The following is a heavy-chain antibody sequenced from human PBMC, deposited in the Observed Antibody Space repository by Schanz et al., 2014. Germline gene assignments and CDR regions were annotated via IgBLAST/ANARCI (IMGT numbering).Heavy chain of an antibody. V-gene: IGHV3-11*05. CDR3: AKSQGSSFDS. J-gene: IGHJ4*02. Sequence: VKMVESGGGLVKPGGSLRLSCAASGFVFGDYYMTWIRQAPGKGLEWLSYISDSGTYTNYADSVKGRFTISRDNSKNTLYLQMNSLRAEDTAVYYCAKSQGSSFDSWGQGTLVTVSS. D-gene: IGHD6-13*01. CDR2: ISDSGTYT. CDR1: GFVFGDYY.